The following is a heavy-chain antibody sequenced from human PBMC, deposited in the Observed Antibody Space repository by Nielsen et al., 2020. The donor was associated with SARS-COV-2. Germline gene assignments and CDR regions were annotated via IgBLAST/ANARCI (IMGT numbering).Heavy chain of an antibody. CDR2: IIPILGIA. CDR3: ARSPYCSGGSCYSGHYYGMDV. D-gene: IGHD2-15*01. V-gene: IGHV1-69*02. Sequence: WVRQAPGHGLEWMGRIIPILGIANYAQKFQGRVTITADKSTSTAYMELRSLRSDDTAVYYCARSPYCSGGSCYSGHYYGMDVWGQGTTVTVSS. J-gene: IGHJ6*02.